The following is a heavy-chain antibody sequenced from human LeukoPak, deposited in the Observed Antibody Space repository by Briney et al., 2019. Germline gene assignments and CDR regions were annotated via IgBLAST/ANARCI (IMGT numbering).Heavy chain of an antibody. CDR2: ISSSSSTI. CDR1: GFTFSSYS. CDR3: PRREGAHRFDP. D-gene: IGHD3-16*01. V-gene: IGHV3-48*04. Sequence: GGSLRLSCAASGFTFSSYSMNWVRQAPGKGLEWVSYISSSSSTIYYADSVKGRFTISRDNAKNSLYLQMNSLRAEDTAGDYCPRREGAHRFDPSGPGTLVTASS. J-gene: IGHJ5*02.